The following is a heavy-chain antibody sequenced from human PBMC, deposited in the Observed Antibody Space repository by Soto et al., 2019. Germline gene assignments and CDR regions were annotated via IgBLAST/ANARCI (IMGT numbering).Heavy chain of an antibody. CDR2: IFNSGST. CDR3: ATTVVHMATVDSYSYYTDV. J-gene: IGHJ6*03. V-gene: IGHV4-59*01. D-gene: IGHD4-4*01. Sequence: PSETLSLTCTVSGCSISSYYWSWIRQPPGKGLEWIGFIFNSGSTNYNPSLKSRVTMSVDTPKNQFSLKVSSVTAADTAVYYCATTVVHMATVDSYSYYTDVWGRGTTVTVSS. CDR1: GCSISSYY.